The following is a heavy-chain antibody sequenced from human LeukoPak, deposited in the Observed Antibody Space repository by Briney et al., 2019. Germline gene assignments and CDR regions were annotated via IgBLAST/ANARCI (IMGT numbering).Heavy chain of an antibody. CDR2: ISSSGSTI. CDR3: AELGITMIGGV. J-gene: IGHJ6*04. D-gene: IGHD3-10*02. CDR1: GFTFSSYE. Sequence: PGGSLRLSCAASGFTFSSYEMNWVRQAPGKGLEWVSYISSSGSTIYYADSVKGRFTISRDNAKDSLYLQMNSLRAEDTAVYYCAELGITMIGGVWGKGTTVTISS. V-gene: IGHV3-48*03.